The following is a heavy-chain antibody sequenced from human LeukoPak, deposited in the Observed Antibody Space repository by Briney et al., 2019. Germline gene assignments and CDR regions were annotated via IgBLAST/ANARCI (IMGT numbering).Heavy chain of an antibody. J-gene: IGHJ3*02. CDR2: ISGRGDNT. D-gene: IGHD3-10*01. CDR1: GLTFRTYD. CDR3: TRGRRGVFNDAFDI. Sequence: GGSLRLSCAASGLTFRTYDMNSVRQAPGKGLEWVAAISGRGDNTYYVDSVKGRFTISRDNSRNTLYLHLNSLRTEDTAIHYCTRGRRGVFNDAFDIWGQGTVVTVSS. V-gene: IGHV3-23*01.